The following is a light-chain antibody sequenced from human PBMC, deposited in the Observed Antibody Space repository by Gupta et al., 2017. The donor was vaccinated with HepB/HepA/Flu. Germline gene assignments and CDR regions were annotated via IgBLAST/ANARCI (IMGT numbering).Light chain of an antibody. CDR1: KSVGRN. CDR3: HQYNTWPPWT. Sequence: VVLTQSPASLSVSPGERATLSCRASKSVGRNLAWYQQKPGQSPRLLIYCTSTRASGVPDWSSGSGSGTEFTLTINSLQSEDFAVYYCHQYNTWPPWTFGQGTKVEVK. J-gene: IGKJ1*01. CDR2: CTS. V-gene: IGKV3-15*01.